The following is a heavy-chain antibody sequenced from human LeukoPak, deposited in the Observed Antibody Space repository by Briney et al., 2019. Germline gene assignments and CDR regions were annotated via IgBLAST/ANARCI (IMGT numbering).Heavy chain of an antibody. J-gene: IGHJ6*03. V-gene: IGHV3-30*02. CDR2: LRYDGSNK. Sequence: GGYLRLSCAASGFTFSSFGMHWVRHAPGKGLEWVAFLRYDGSNKYYADSVRGRFTISRDISKNTLYLQMISLSDEDTAVYYCAKDVAHYTDVWGKGTTVTVSS. CDR3: AKDVAHYTDV. CDR1: GFTFSSFG.